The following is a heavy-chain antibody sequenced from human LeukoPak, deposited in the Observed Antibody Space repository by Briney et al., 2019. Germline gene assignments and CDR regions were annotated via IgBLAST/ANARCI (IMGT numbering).Heavy chain of an antibody. J-gene: IGHJ6*03. V-gene: IGHV4-59*01. CDR3: AGREFVPYYMDV. CDR1: GGSISSYY. Sequence: SETLSLTCTVSGGSISSYYWSWIRQPPGKGLEWIGYIYYSGSTNYNPSLKSRVTISVDTSKNQFSLKLSSVTAADTAVYYCAGREFVPYYMDVWGKGTTVTISS. D-gene: IGHD3-10*01. CDR2: IYYSGST.